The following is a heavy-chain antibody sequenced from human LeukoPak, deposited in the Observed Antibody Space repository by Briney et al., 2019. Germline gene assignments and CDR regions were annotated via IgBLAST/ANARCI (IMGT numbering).Heavy chain of an antibody. V-gene: IGHV3-7*01. D-gene: IGHD2-2*01. CDR2: IKQDGSEK. Sequence: GGSLRLSCAASGFTFSSYWMSWVRQAPGKGLEWVANIKQDGSEKYYVDSVQGRFTISRDNAKNSLYLQMNSLRAEDTAVYYCARGDCSSTSCYRSYYYGMDVWGQGTTVTVSS. J-gene: IGHJ6*02. CDR3: ARGDCSSTSCYRSYYYGMDV. CDR1: GFTFSSYW.